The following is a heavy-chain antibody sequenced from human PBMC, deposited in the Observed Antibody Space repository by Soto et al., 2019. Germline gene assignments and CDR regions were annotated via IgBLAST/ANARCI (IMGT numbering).Heavy chain of an antibody. CDR1: GYTFSGYS. Sequence: GASVKVSCKASGYTFSGYSITWVRQAPGQGLEWMGRISGYNGNTNYARTLRGRLTLTTDTSTSTAYTELRSLTSDDTAVYYCARDVFCGGAPACPDMDVWGQGTTVTVSS. CDR2: ISGYNGNT. D-gene: IGHD2-21*01. CDR3: ARDVFCGGAPACPDMDV. V-gene: IGHV1-18*04. J-gene: IGHJ6*02.